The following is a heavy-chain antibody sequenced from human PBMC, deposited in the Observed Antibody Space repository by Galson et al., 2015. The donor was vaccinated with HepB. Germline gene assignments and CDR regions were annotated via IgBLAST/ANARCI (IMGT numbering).Heavy chain of an antibody. V-gene: IGHV1-2*02. CDR1: GYTFTGYY. Sequence: SVKVSCKASGYTFTGYYMHWVRQAPGQGLEWMGWINPNSGGTNYAQKFQGRVTMTRDTSISTAYMELSRLRSDDTAVYYCARTEGYCSSASCYFTAFDIWGQGTMVTVSS. CDR2: INPNSGGT. J-gene: IGHJ3*02. CDR3: ARTEGYCSSASCYFTAFDI. D-gene: IGHD2-2*01.